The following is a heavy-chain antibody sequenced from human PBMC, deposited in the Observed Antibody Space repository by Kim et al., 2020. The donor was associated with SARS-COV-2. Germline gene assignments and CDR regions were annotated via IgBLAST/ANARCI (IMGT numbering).Heavy chain of an antibody. V-gene: IGHV4-4*07. CDR1: GDSLISAY. CDR3: ASASGP. CDR2: IYTTGRT. Sequence: SETLSLTCSVSGDSLISAYWSWNRQPAGKGLEWIGCIYTTGRTNYNPSLNSRVPMSVDTSQNQFSLKLTSVTAADTAVYYCASASGPWGQGTLVTVS. J-gene: IGHJ5*02.